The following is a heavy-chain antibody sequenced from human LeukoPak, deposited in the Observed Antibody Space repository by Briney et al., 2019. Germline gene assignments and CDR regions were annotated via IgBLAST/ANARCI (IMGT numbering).Heavy chain of an antibody. J-gene: IGHJ4*02. Sequence: SETLSLTCTVSGGSISSYYWSWIRQPPGKGLEWIGYIYYSGSTNYNPSLKSRVTISVDTSKNQFSLKLSSVTAADTAVYHCARGVPSYYFDYWGQGTLVTVSS. CDR1: GGSISSYY. CDR2: IYYSGST. V-gene: IGHV4-59*01. D-gene: IGHD3-10*01. CDR3: ARGVPSYYFDY.